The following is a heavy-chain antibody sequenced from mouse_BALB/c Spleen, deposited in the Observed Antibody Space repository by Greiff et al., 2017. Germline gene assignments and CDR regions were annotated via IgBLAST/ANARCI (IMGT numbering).Heavy chain of an antibody. CDR3: ARRLGRDYFDY. CDR2: IYPGDGDT. Sequence: QVQLQQSGAELVRPGSSVKISCKASGYAFSSYWMNWVKQRPGQGLEWIGQIYPGDGDTNYNGKFKGKATVTADKSSSTAYMQLSSLTSEDSAVYFCARRLGRDYFDYWGQGTTLTVSS. CDR1: GYAFSSYW. J-gene: IGHJ2*01. V-gene: IGHV1-80*01. D-gene: IGHD4-1*01.